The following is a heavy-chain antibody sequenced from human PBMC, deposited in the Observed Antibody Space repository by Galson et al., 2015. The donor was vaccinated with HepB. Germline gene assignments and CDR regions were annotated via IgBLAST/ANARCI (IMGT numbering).Heavy chain of an antibody. CDR2: IYYSGST. J-gene: IGHJ5*02. Sequence: TLSLTCTVSGGSISSSSYYWGWIRQPPGKGLEWIGSIYYSGSTYYNPSLKSRVTISVDTSKNQFSLKLSSVTAADTAVYYCARHGLLWFGELPNWFDPWGQGTLVTVSS. V-gene: IGHV4-39*01. D-gene: IGHD3-10*01. CDR1: GGSISSSSYY. CDR3: ARHGLLWFGELPNWFDP.